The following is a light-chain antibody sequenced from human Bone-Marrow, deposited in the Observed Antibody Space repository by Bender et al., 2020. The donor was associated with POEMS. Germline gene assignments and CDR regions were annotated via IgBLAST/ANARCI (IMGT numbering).Light chain of an antibody. Sequence: QSALTQPASVSASPGQSITISCSGTSSDVGGYNFVSWYQHHPDKAPKLLIYDVSNRPSGISSRFSGSKSGNTASLTISGLQAEDEADYYCASYTTSNTWVLGGGAKLTVL. CDR3: ASYTTSNTWV. CDR2: DVS. J-gene: IGLJ3*02. V-gene: IGLV2-14*03. CDR1: SSDVGGYNF.